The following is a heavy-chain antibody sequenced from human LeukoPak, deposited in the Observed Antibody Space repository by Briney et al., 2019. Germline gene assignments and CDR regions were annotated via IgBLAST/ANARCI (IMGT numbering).Heavy chain of an antibody. Sequence: PSETLSLTCTVSGVSIRGDTYYWGWIRQPPGKGLEWIGNYHIGNTYYYPSLKSRVTISEDTPKNQFSLRVNSVTAADTAVYYCARLWDSTGLYFYYYMDVWGEGTTVTVSS. V-gene: IGHV4-39*01. CDR2: YHIGNT. CDR3: ARLWDSTGLYFYYYMDV. J-gene: IGHJ6*03. CDR1: GVSIRGDTYY. D-gene: IGHD6-19*01.